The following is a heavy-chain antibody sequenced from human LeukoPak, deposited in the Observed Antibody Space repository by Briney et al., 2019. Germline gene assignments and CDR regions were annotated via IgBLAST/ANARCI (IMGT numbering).Heavy chain of an antibody. CDR1: GGSISSYY. V-gene: IGHV4-59*01. D-gene: IGHD4/OR15-4a*01. J-gene: IGHJ4*02. CDR3: ARDRGLSIDY. CDR2: IYYSGST. Sequence: PSETLSPTCTVSGGSISSYYWSWIRQPPGKGLEWIGYIYYSGSTNYNPSLKSRVTISVDTSKNQLSLKLSSVTAADTAVYYCARDRGLSIDYWGQGTLVTVSS.